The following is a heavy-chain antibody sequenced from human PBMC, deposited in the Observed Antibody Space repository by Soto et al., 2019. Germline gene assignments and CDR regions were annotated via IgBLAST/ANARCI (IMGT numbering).Heavy chain of an antibody. CDR2: IYYSGST. CDR3: ARQGFLEWLLNWFDP. Sequence: QLQLQESGPGLVKPSETLSLTCTVSGGSISSSSYYWGWIRQPPGKGLGWIGSIYYSGSTYYNPSLKSRVTISVDTSKNQFSLKLSSVTAADTAVYYCARQGFLEWLLNWFDPWGQGTLVTVSS. J-gene: IGHJ5*02. D-gene: IGHD3-3*01. V-gene: IGHV4-39*01. CDR1: GGSISSSSYY.